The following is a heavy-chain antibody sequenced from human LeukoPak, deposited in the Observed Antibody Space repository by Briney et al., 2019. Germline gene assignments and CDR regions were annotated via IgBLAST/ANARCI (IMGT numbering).Heavy chain of an antibody. CDR2: INHSGST. J-gene: IGHJ5*02. Sequence: SETLSLTCAVYGGSFSGYYWSWIRQPPGKGLEWIGEINHSGSTNYNPSLKSRVTISVDTSKNQFSLKLSSVTAADTAVYYCARQRAAAKREFDPWGQGTLVTVSS. V-gene: IGHV4-34*01. D-gene: IGHD6-13*01. CDR3: ARQRAAAKREFDP. CDR1: GGSFSGYY.